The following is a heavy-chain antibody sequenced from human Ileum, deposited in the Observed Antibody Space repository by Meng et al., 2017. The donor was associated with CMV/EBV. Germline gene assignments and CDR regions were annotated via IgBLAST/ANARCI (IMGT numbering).Heavy chain of an antibody. Sequence: GESLKISCAASGLSVSANYMTWVRQAPGKGLEWVSVFYTGGQTYYADAVKGRFTISRDTSKNTVDLQMNSLRAEDTAVYYCSSFDYAGHPDSFDIWGQGKLVNVSS. CDR2: FYTGGQT. J-gene: IGHJ4*01. D-gene: IGHD3-9*01. CDR3: SSFDYAGHPDSFDI. CDR1: GLSVSANY. V-gene: IGHV3-53*01.